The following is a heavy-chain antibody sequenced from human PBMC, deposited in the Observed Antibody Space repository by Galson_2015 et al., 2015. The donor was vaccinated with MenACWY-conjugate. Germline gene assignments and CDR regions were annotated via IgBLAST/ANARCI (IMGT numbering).Heavy chain of an antibody. Sequence: SETLSLTCAVYGGSFSGYYWSWIRQPPGKGLEWIGEINHSGSTNYNPSLKSRVTISVDTSKNQFSLKLSSVTAADTAVYYCARSGIAARNWFDPWGQGALVTVSS. CDR1: GGSFSGYY. V-gene: IGHV4-34*01. CDR2: INHSGST. J-gene: IGHJ5*02. D-gene: IGHD6-6*01. CDR3: ARSGIAARNWFDP.